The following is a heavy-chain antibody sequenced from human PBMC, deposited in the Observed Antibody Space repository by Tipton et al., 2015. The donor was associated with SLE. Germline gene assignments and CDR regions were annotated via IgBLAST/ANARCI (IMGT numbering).Heavy chain of an antibody. V-gene: IGHV3-53*05. J-gene: IGHJ4*02. Sequence: SLRLSCAASGFTVSSNYMSWVRQAPGKGLEWVSVIYSGGSTYYADSVKGRFAISRDNSKNTLYLQMNSLRAEDPAVYYCARDRGSGWFDFDYWGQGTLVTVSS. CDR3: ARDRGSGWFDFDY. D-gene: IGHD6-19*01. CDR1: GFTVSSNY. CDR2: IYSGGST.